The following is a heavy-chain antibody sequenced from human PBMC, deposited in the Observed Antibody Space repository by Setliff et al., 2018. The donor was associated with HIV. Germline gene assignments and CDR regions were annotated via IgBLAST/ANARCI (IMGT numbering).Heavy chain of an antibody. Sequence: SETLSLTCAVSGGSISSCNWWSWVRQPPGKGLELIGEIYHSGSTNFNPSLKSRVTISVDKSKNQFSLKLSSVTAADTAVYYCARVLTMVRGVIGGWFDHWGQGTLVTVSS. CDR1: GGSISSCNW. CDR2: IYHSGST. D-gene: IGHD3-10*01. CDR3: ARVLTMVRGVIGGWFDH. V-gene: IGHV4-4*02. J-gene: IGHJ5*02.